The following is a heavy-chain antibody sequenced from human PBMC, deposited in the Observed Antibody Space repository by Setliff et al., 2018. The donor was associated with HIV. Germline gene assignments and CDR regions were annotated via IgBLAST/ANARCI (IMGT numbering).Heavy chain of an antibody. CDR3: ARDFGGYCSSTSCPGLFDP. CDR2: IIPILGVA. V-gene: IGHV1-69*04. J-gene: IGHJ5*02. D-gene: IGHD2-2*01. Sequence: ASVKVSCKASGYTFTDCYMHWVRQAPGQGLDWMGRIIPILGVANYAQRFHGRVTITTDESTGTAYMELSSLRSEDTAVYYCARDFGGYCSSTSCPGLFDPWGQGTLVTVSS. CDR1: GYTFTDCY.